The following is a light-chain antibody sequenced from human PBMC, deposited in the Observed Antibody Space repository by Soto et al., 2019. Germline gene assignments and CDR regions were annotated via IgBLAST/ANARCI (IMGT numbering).Light chain of an antibody. CDR3: QEYDGAPIT. CDR2: DAS. Sequence: EIVLTQSPDTLSFSPGERATLSCRASQSIRSERLAWYQQKPGQAPRLVIFDASNRASGMPERFSGSGSGTDFTLTIARLEPEDFAVYYCQEYDGAPITFGLGTRLEIK. CDR1: QSIRSER. V-gene: IGKV3-20*01. J-gene: IGKJ5*01.